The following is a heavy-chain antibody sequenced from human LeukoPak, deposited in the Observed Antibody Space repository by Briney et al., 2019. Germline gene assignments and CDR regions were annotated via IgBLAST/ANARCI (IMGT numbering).Heavy chain of an antibody. D-gene: IGHD6-13*01. CDR1: GFTFSGSA. J-gene: IGHJ4*02. V-gene: IGHV3-73*01. CDR2: IRSKANSYAT. CDR3: TRRLYSSSSLLDY. Sequence: PGGSLRLSCAASGFTFSGSAMHWVRQASGKGLEWVGRIRSKANSYATAYAASGKGRFSLSRTDSKNTAYLQMNRLKTEDTAVYYCTRRLYSSSSLLDYWGQGTLVTVSS.